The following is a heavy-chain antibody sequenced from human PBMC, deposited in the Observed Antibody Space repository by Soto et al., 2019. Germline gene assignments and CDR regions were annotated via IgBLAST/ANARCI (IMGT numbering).Heavy chain of an antibody. D-gene: IGHD3-10*01. J-gene: IGHJ5*02. V-gene: IGHV1-2*02. CDR1: GHTLSGNY. CDR2: INGKSVDS. CDR3: ARGGRLLYGSGAGIYYDDVSPFDP. Sequence: ASVKVSCKAPGHTLSGNYMHWVRQAPGQGLEWMGWINGKSVDSIDAPKFQGRVTMTRDTSMSTVYMDMSRLRSDDTAVYYRARGGRLLYGSGAGIYYDDVSPFDPWGQGTLVTVSS.